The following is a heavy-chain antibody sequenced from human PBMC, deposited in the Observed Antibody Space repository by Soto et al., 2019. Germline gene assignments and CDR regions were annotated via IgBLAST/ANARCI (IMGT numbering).Heavy chain of an antibody. Sequence: RLSGSAAIPTPCCYLVCRVLQATGKGLEWVAVISHDGSNKYYADSVEGRFTISRDNSKNTLYVQMNSLRVEDTAVYYCARGVQPRKKVVLMIPRPPRSTLFPCTTLFRSQH. CDR2: ISHDGSNK. CDR3: ARGVQPRKKVVLMIPRPPRSTLFPCTTLFRSQH. J-gene: IGHJ1*01. CDR1: IPTPCCYL. V-gene: IGHV3-30*19. D-gene: IGHD3-22*01.